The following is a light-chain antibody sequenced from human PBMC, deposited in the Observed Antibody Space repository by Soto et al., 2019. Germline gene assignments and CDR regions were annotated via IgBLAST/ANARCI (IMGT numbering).Light chain of an antibody. J-gene: IGKJ1*01. CDR2: GAS. Sequence: EVVLTQSAGTVSLSPGERATLSCRASQSVSSSYLAWYQQKPGQAPRLLIYGASSRATGIPDRFSGSGSGTDFTLTISRLEPEDFAVYYCQQYNNWPRTFGQGTKVDIK. V-gene: IGKV3-20*01. CDR3: QQYNNWPRT. CDR1: QSVSSSY.